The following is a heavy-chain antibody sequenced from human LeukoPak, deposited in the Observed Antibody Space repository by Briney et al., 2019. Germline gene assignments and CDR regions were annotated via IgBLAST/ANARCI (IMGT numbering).Heavy chain of an antibody. CDR2: IKSDGSSI. CDR3: ARLCGGDCVYYYGMDV. Sequence: GGSLRLSCAASGFTFSSYWMYWVRQAPGKGLVWVSRIKSDGSSITYADSVKGRFTISRDNAKNTLYLQMNSLRAEDTAVYYCARLCGGDCVYYYGMDVWGQGTTVTVS. D-gene: IGHD2-21*02. J-gene: IGHJ6*02. V-gene: IGHV3-74*01. CDR1: GFTFSSYW.